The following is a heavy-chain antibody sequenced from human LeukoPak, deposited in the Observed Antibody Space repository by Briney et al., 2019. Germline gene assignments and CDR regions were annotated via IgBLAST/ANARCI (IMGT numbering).Heavy chain of an antibody. CDR1: GFTFSSYW. CDR2: INSDGSNI. J-gene: IGHJ4*02. Sequence: QTGGSLRLSCAASGFTFSSYWMNWVRQAPGKGLVWVSRINSDGSNIKYADSVKGRFTISRDNAKNSLYLQMNSLRAEDTAVYYCARVSTNTVTTLQFFDYWGQGTLVTVSS. CDR3: ARVSTNTVTTLQFFDY. V-gene: IGHV3-74*01. D-gene: IGHD4-17*01.